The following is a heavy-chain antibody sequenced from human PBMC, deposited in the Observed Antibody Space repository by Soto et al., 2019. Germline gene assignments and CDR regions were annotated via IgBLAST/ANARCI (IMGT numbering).Heavy chain of an antibody. Sequence: SVKVSCKASGYTFTSYAMHWVRQAPGQRLEWMGGIIPIFGKTNYAQKFQGRVTITADESTSTAYMELSSLRSEDTAMYYCARVVTVVKSFHYWYFDLWGRGTLVTVSS. CDR1: GYTFTSYA. V-gene: IGHV1-69*13. CDR2: IIPIFGKT. CDR3: ARVVTVVKSFHYWYFDL. D-gene: IGHD2-15*01. J-gene: IGHJ2*01.